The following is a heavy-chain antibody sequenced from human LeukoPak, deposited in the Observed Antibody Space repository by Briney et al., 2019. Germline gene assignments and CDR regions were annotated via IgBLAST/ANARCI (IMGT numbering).Heavy chain of an antibody. CDR1: GGSISSSSYY. J-gene: IGHJ3*02. CDR2: INHSGST. Sequence: SETLSLTCTVSGGSISSSSYYWSWIRQPPGKGLEWIGEINHSGSTNYNPSLKSRVTISVDTSKNQFSLKLSSVTAADTAVYYCARRRRVTAFSDAFDIWGQGTMVTVSS. CDR3: ARRRRVTAFSDAFDI. D-gene: IGHD2-21*02. V-gene: IGHV4-39*07.